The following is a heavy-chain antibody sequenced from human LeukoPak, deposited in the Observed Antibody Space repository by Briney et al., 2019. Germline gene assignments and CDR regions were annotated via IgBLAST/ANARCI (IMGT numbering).Heavy chain of an antibody. Sequence: GGSLRLSCAASGYTFSSYGMHWVRQAPGKGLEWVAFIRYDGSNKYYADSVKGRFTISRDNSKNTLYLQMNSLRAEDTAVYYCAKDHINRGYGLQGQFDPWGQGTLVTVSS. V-gene: IGHV3-30*02. D-gene: IGHD5-18*01. CDR2: IRYDGSNK. J-gene: IGHJ5*02. CDR1: GYTFSSYG. CDR3: AKDHINRGYGLQGQFDP.